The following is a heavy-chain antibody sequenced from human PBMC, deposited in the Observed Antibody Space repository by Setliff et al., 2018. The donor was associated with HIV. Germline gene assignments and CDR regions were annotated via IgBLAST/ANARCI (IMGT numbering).Heavy chain of an antibody. CDR1: GGSIRSYY. V-gene: IGHV4-4*08. J-gene: IGHJ4*02. Sequence: PSETLSLTCTVSGGSIRSYYWSWIRQPPGKGLEWIGYVYTSETTNYNPSLKSRVTVSVDMSKNQFSLELSSVTAADTAVYYCARGGSWLKFDNWGQGTLVTVSS. D-gene: IGHD3-22*01. CDR2: VYTSETT. CDR3: ARGGSWLKFDN.